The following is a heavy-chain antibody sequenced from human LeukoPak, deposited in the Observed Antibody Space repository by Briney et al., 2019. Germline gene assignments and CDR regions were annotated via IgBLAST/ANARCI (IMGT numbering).Heavy chain of an antibody. CDR1: GFTFSNAW. D-gene: IGHD3-22*01. CDR3: STTYYESCAYPP. V-gene: IGHV3-15*01. Sequence: PGGSLRLSCAASGFTFSNAWMNWVRQAPGKGLEWVGRIKSKTDGGTTDYAAPVKGRFTVSRDDSKNTLYLQMNSLNTEDTAVYYCSTTYYESCAYPPGGQGTLVTVSS. J-gene: IGHJ4*02. CDR2: IKSKTDGGTT.